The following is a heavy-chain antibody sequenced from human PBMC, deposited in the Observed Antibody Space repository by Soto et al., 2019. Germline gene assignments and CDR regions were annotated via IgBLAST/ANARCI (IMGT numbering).Heavy chain of an antibody. D-gene: IGHD2-2*01. J-gene: IGHJ6*02. Sequence: SVKVSCKASGGTFSNYTISWVRQAPGQGLEWMGRIIPIFDIANYAQKFQGRVTITADESTSTAYMELSSLRSEDTAVYYCARGGVVPAAIGYYYGMDVWGQGTTVTVSS. CDR3: ARGGVVPAAIGYYYGMDV. V-gene: IGHV1-69*13. CDR2: IIPIFDIA. CDR1: GGTFSNYT.